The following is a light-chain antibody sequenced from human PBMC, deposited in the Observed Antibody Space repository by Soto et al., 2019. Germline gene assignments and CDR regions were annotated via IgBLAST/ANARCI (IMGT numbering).Light chain of an antibody. Sequence: QSALTQPASVSGSPGQSITISCTGTSSDVGGYNYVSWYQQHPGKAPKLMIYEVSNRPSGVSNRFSGSKSGNTASLTISGLQAEDEADYYCSSYTSSSTLSWVFGGGIKVTVL. CDR2: EVS. CDR1: SSDVGGYNY. CDR3: SSYTSSSTLSWV. V-gene: IGLV2-14*01. J-gene: IGLJ3*02.